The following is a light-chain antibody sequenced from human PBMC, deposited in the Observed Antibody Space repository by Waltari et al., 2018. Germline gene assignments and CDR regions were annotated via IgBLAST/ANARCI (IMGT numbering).Light chain of an antibody. V-gene: IGLV3-1*01. CDR2: QDD. Sequence: YELTQPPSMSVSPGQTATLSRSGADLTTTSAYWYQQKPGHSPLLVIYQDDRRPSGIPERFSGSNSGNTATLTISGTQAMDEADYYCQAWDSSAAGVFGPGTKVTVL. CDR1: DLTTTS. CDR3: QAWDSSAAGV. J-gene: IGLJ1*01.